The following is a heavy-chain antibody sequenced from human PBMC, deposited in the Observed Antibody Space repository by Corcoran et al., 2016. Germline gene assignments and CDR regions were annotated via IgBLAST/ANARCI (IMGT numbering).Heavy chain of an antibody. CDR1: GFTFSSYG. CDR2: IWYDGSNK. Sequence: QVQLVESGGGVVQPGRSLRLSCAASGFTFSSYGMHWVRQAPGKGLAWVAVIWYDGSNKYYADSVKGRFTISRDNSKNTLYLQMNSLRAEDTAVYYCAREYGSGSYLSLDVWGQGTTVTVSS. V-gene: IGHV3-33*01. J-gene: IGHJ6*02. D-gene: IGHD3-10*01. CDR3: AREYGSGSYLSLDV.